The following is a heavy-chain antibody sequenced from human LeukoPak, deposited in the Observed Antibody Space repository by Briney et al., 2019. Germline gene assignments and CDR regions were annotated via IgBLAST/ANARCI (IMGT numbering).Heavy chain of an antibody. V-gene: IGHV1-2*02. CDR1: GYTFTGYY. CDR2: INPYSGGT. Sequence: ASVKVSRKPSGYTFTGYYIHWVRQAPGQGLEWMGWINPYSGGTNYAQKFQGRVTVTRDTSISTAYMELSRLRSDDTAVYYCARGVVAATFYYYMDVWGKGTTVTVSS. D-gene: IGHD2-15*01. J-gene: IGHJ6*03. CDR3: ARGVVAATFYYYMDV.